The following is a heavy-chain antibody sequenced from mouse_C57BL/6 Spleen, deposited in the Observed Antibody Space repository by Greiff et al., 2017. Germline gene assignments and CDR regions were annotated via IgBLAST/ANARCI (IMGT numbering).Heavy chain of an antibody. J-gene: IGHJ2*01. V-gene: IGHV1-43*01. CDR3: ARGCGSSPTYYLDY. CDR1: GYSFTGYY. D-gene: IGHD1-1*01. CDR2: INPSTGGT. Sequence: VQLQQSGPELVKPGASVKISCKASGYSFTGYYMHWVKQSSEKSLEWIGEINPSTGGTSYNQKFKGKATLTVDKSSSTAYMQLKSLTSEDSAVDYCARGCGSSPTYYLDYWGQGTTLTVSS.